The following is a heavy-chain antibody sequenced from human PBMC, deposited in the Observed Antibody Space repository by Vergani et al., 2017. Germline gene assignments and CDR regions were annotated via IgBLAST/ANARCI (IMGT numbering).Heavy chain of an antibody. CDR3: ARDRGWNDPFDAFDI. CDR2: ISSSSSTI. D-gene: IGHD1-1*01. CDR1: GFTFSSYS. V-gene: IGHV3-48*01. J-gene: IGHJ3*02. Sequence: EVQLVESGGGLVQPGGSLRLSCAASGFTFSSYSMNWVRQAPGKGLEWVSYISSSSSTIYYADSVKGRFPISRDNAKNSLYLQMNSLRAEDTAVYYCARDRGWNDPFDAFDIWGQGTMVTVSS.